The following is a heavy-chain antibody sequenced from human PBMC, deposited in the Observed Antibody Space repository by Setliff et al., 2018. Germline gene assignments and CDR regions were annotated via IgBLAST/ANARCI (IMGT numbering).Heavy chain of an antibody. V-gene: IGHV3-7*01. Sequence: GGSLRLSCAASGFTFSRYWMSWVRQAQGKGLEWVANIKQDGSEKYYVDSVKGRFTISRDNAKNSLYLQMNSLRAEDTAVYYCARDHAYGSRSYYYYYGMDVWGQGTTVTVSS. CDR1: GFTFSRYW. D-gene: IGHD3-10*01. CDR2: IKQDGSEK. CDR3: ARDHAYGSRSYYYYYGMDV. J-gene: IGHJ6*02.